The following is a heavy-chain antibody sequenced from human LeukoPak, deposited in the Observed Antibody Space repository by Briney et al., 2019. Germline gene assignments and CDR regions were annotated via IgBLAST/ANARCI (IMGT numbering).Heavy chain of an antibody. J-gene: IGHJ4*02. Sequence: TSSETLSLTCTVSGGSISSYSWSWIRQPPGKGLEWIGYIYYSGSTNYNPSLKSRVTISVDMSKNQFSLKLSSVTAADTAVYYCATHPPKVCTGGSCTDYWGQGTLVTVSS. V-gene: IGHV4-59*01. CDR1: GGSISSYS. CDR2: IYYSGST. D-gene: IGHD2-15*01. CDR3: ATHPPKVCTGGSCTDY.